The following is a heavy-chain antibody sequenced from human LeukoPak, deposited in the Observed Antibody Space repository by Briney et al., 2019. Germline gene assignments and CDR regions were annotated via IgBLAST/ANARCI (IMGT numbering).Heavy chain of an antibody. V-gene: IGHV3-48*03. D-gene: IGHD2/OR15-2a*01. CDR2: ISSSGSTI. CDR3: ARDGPRISSTDYYYGMDV. CDR1: GFTFSSYE. Sequence: GGSLRLSCAASGFTFSSYEMNWVRQAPGKGLEWVSYISSSGSTIHYADSVKGRFTISRDNAKNSLYLQMNSLRAEDTAVYYCARDGPRISSTDYYYGMDVWGKGTTVTVSS. J-gene: IGHJ6*04.